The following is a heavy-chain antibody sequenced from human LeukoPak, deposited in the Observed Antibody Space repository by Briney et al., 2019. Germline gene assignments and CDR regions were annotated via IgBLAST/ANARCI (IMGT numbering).Heavy chain of an antibody. CDR3: ARDMGLYYFDY. CDR2: IYHSGST. CDR1: DFSITTDYY. V-gene: IGHV4-38-2*02. J-gene: IGHJ4*02. Sequence: SETLSLTCSVSDFSITTDYYWGWIRQSPSGSPPGKGLEWIGSIYHSGSTYYNPSLKSRVTISVDTSKNQFSLKLSSVTAADTAVYYCARDMGLYYFDYWGQGTLVTVSS. D-gene: IGHD4/OR15-4a*01.